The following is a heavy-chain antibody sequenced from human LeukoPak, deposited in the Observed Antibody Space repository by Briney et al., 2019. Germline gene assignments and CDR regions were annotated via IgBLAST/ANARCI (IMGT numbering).Heavy chain of an antibody. CDR2: INDSGRI. V-gene: IGHV4-34*01. Sequence: PSETLSLTCAVYGGSFSNYYWSWIRQPPGKGPEWIGEINDSGRINYNPSLMSRVTVSVDTSKNQFSLRLTSVTATDTAVYYCARRRNYGRNYYIDVSGNGATVSVSS. CDR3: ARRRNYGRNYYIDV. D-gene: IGHD1-7*01. J-gene: IGHJ6*03. CDR1: GGSFSNYY.